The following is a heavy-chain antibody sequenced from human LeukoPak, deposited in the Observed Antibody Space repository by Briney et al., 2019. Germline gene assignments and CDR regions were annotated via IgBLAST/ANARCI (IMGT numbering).Heavy chain of an antibody. Sequence: GGSPRLSCAASGFTVSSNYMSWVRQAPGKGLEWVSVIYSGGSTYYADSVKGRFTISRDNSKNTLYLQMNSLRAEDTAVYYCARDSYYGSGSYYRYTFGYWGQGTLVTVSS. CDR3: ARDSYYGSGSYYRYTFGY. CDR2: IYSGGST. J-gene: IGHJ4*02. CDR1: GFTVSSNY. D-gene: IGHD3-10*01. V-gene: IGHV3-53*01.